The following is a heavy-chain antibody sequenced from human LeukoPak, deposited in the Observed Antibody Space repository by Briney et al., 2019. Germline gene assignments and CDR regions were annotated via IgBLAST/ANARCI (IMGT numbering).Heavy chain of an antibody. Sequence: GGSLRLSCAASGFTFDDYAMHWVRQAPGKGLEWVSGISWNSGSIGYADPVKGRFTISRDNAKNSLYLQMNSLRAEDTALYYCAKDSTYNWNAGSFDYWGQGTLVTVSS. CDR2: ISWNSGSI. D-gene: IGHD1-20*01. J-gene: IGHJ4*02. CDR3: AKDSTYNWNAGSFDY. CDR1: GFTFDDYA. V-gene: IGHV3-9*01.